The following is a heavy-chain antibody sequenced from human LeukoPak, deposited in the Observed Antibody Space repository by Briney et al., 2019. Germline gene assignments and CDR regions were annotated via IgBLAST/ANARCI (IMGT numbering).Heavy chain of an antibody. CDR2: ISLSSRTI. CDR1: GFTFSSYW. CDR3: ARVKDHYSYYYYMDV. J-gene: IGHJ6*03. Sequence: GGSLRLSCAASGFTFSSYWMSWVRQAPGKGLEWVSYISLSSRTIYYADSVKGRFIVSRDNAKNSLYLQMNSLRAEDTAVYYCARVKDHYSYYYYMDVWGKGTTVTVSS. V-gene: IGHV3-48*01. D-gene: IGHD1-14*01.